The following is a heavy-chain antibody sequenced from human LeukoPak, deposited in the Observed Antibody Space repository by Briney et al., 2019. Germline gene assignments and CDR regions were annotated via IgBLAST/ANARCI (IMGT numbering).Heavy chain of an antibody. V-gene: IGHV1-69*04. J-gene: IGHJ5*02. Sequence: GASVKVSCKASGGTFSSYAISWVRQAPGQGLEWMGRIIPIFGIANYAQKFQGRVTITADKSTSTAYMELSSLRSEDTAVYYCARDVGHSSGYYYNWFDPWGQGTPVTVSS. CDR3: ARDVGHSSGYYYNWFDP. CDR1: GGTFSSYA. D-gene: IGHD3-22*01. CDR2: IIPIFGIA.